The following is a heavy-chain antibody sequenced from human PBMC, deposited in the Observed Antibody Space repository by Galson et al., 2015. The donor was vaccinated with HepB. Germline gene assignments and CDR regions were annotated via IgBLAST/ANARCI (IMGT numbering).Heavy chain of an antibody. V-gene: IGHV1-2*06. CDR3: VRGSGSGWYYFDY. J-gene: IGHJ4*02. D-gene: IGHD6-19*01. Sequence: SVKVSGKASGYTFTGYYMHWVRQAPGQGLEWMGRINPNNGGTNYEQKFQGRVTMTRDTSISTVYLELSRLRSDDTAVYYCVRGSGSGWYYFDYWGQGTLVTVSS. CDR1: GYTFTGYY. CDR2: INPNNGGT.